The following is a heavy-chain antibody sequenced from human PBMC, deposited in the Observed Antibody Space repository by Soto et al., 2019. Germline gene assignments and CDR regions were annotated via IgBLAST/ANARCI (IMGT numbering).Heavy chain of an antibody. CDR3: VRDRSSSGWSPRMWYFDL. D-gene: IGHD6-19*01. J-gene: IGHJ2*01. CDR1: GGSISSYY. CDR2: IYTSGST. Sequence: SETLSLTCTVSGGSISSYYWSWIRQPAGKGLEWIGRIYTSGSTNYNPSLKSRVTMSVDTSKNQFSLKLSSVTAADTAVYYCVRDRSSSGWSPRMWYFDLWGRGTLVTVSS. V-gene: IGHV4-4*07.